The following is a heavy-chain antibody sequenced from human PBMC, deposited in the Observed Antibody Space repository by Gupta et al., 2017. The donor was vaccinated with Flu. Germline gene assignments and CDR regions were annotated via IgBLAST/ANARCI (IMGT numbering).Heavy chain of an antibody. V-gene: IGHV4-59*01. CDR3: AGTGDYGLVDD. Sequence: TGSVSGGPSDSYYWNWIRQSPGKGPEWIGYIYHDGTTKYNPSLKSRVVMSVDRSKKQFSLRLTSMTAADTAVYYCAGTGDYGLVDDWGQGTLVTVSS. CDR2: IYHDGTT. CDR1: GGPSDSYY. D-gene: IGHD4-17*01. J-gene: IGHJ4*02.